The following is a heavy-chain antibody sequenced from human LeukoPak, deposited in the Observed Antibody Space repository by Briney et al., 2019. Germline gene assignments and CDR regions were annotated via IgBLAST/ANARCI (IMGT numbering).Heavy chain of an antibody. CDR3: AREADGDMTFHY. CDR2: INPNSGDT. V-gene: IGHV1-2*02. D-gene: IGHD2-15*01. J-gene: IGHJ4*02. Sequence: ASVKVSCKASGYTFTGFYVHWVRQAPGQGLEWMGWINPNSGDTSYAQKFQGRVTMIKITSISTAYMELSRLRSDDTAVYYCAREADGDMTFHYWGQGTLVTVSS. CDR1: GYTFTGFY.